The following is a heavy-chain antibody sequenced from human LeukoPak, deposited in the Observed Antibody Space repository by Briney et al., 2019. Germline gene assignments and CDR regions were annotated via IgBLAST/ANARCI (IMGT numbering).Heavy chain of an antibody. D-gene: IGHD2-2*01. CDR3: AKEVTSQEYHCFDN. CDR1: GFIFDDSA. CDR2: SWNTGII. J-gene: IGHJ4*01. V-gene: IGHV3-9*01. Sequence: GGSLRLSCEASGFIFDDSAMKWVRPAPGKGLEWVAASWNTGIIAYADSVQGRFTISRDNAKNTLYLQMNSLRTEDTAMYYCAKEVTSQEYHCFDNGGLGTLVIASS.